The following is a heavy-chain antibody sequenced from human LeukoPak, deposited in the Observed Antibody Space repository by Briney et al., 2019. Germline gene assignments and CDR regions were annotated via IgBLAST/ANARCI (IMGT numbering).Heavy chain of an antibody. CDR1: YFTFSNNA. CDR3: ARHPRDTALFTIDY. J-gene: IGHJ4*02. V-gene: IGHV3-23*01. D-gene: IGHD5-18*01. CDR2: TSGSGGSR. Sequence: GGSLRLSCAPFYFTFSNNAMSWARQSPGRGRGCVSGTSGSGGSRYYPDSVKVRFTISRDNSKNTLYLEMNSLRAEDTAVYYCARHPRDTALFTIDYWGQGTLVTVSS.